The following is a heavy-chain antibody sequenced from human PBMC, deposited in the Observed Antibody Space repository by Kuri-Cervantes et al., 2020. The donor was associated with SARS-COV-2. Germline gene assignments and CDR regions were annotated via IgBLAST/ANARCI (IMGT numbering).Heavy chain of an antibody. Sequence: SETLSLTCTVAGGSISSGGYYWSWIRQPPGKGLEWIGYSYHSGSTYYNPSLKSRVTISVDRSKNQFSLKLSSVTAADTAVYYCARIGSSGPASRYYYYYYMDVWGKGTTVTVSS. CDR1: GGSISSGGYY. D-gene: IGHD3-22*01. J-gene: IGHJ6*03. CDR3: ARIGSSGPASRYYYYYYMDV. V-gene: IGHV4-30-2*01. CDR2: SYHSGST.